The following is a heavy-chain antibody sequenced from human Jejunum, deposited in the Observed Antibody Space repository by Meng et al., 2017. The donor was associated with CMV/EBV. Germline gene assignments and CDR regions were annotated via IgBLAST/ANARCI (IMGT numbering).Heavy chain of an antibody. J-gene: IGHJ4*02. V-gene: IGHV4-4*07. Sequence: QVQLLESGPGLVKPAETLSLTCTVSGGSISNYYWSWIRQPAGKGLEYIGRIYSSGTTKYNPSLNSRVTMSVDTSKNQFSLKVRSVTAADTAVYLCARHEVVGTAIFDYWGQGTLVTVSS. CDR3: ARHEVVGTAIFDY. D-gene: IGHD6-19*01. CDR2: IYSSGTT. CDR1: GGSISNYY.